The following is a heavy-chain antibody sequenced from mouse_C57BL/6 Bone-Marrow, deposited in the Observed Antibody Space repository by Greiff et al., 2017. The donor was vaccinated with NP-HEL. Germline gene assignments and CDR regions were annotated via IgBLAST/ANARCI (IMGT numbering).Heavy chain of an antibody. D-gene: IGHD4-1*01. CDR1: GFTFSDYY. J-gene: IGHJ3*01. CDR3: ARRWDEAY. V-gene: IGHV5-12*01. Sequence: EVKLVESGGGLVQPGGSLKLSCAASGFTFSDYYMYWVRQTPEKRLEWVAYISNGGGSTYYPDTVKGRFTISRDNAKNTLYLQMSRLKSEDTAMYYCARRWDEAYWGQGTLVTVSA. CDR2: ISNGGGST.